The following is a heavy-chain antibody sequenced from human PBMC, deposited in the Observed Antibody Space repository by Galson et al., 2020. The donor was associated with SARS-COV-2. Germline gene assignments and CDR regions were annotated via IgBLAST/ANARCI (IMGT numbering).Heavy chain of an antibody. D-gene: IGHD3-3*01. CDR1: GFIFSSYA. Sequence: GGSLRLSCAASGFIFSSYAMSWVRQAPGKGLEWVSVISGGGGSTYYADSLKGRFTISRDNSKNTLYLQMNSLRAEDTAVYYCAKGSGSGSTKTNYYYYGMDVWGQGTTVTVSS. CDR3: AKGSGSGSTKTNYYYYGMDV. CDR2: ISGGGGST. J-gene: IGHJ6*02. V-gene: IGHV3-23*01.